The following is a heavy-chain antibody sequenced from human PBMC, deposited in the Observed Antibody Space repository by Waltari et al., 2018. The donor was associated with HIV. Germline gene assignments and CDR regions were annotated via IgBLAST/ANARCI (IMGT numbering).Heavy chain of an antibody. D-gene: IGHD2-15*01. V-gene: IGHV3-74*01. Sequence: VQLVESGGGSIKTGGSLRLSCAGSGFSVRNHWMDWVCPGAGLGVVCVPCISMYVVTRDYADAVKSQFVSSRDNSMDTVYLQWNSVRVEDTAGDFCARASHYIEVSTFDGDYYFDLWGRGTRVAVSS. CDR2: ISMYVVTR. J-gene: IGHJ4*01. CDR1: GFSVRNHW. CDR3: ARASHYIEVSTFDGDYYFDL.